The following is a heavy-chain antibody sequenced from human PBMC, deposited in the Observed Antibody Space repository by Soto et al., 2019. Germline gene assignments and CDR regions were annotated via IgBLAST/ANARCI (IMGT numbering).Heavy chain of an antibody. Sequence: QLQLQESGSGLVKPSQTLSLTCAVSGGSISSGGYSWSWIRQPPGKGLEWIGYIYHSGSTYYNPSLKSRVTIAVDRAKNRFSLKLTSVTAADTAVYYCAAGGGLPRYYWGQGTLVTVSS. V-gene: IGHV4-30-2*01. D-gene: IGHD5-12*01. CDR1: GGSISSGGYS. J-gene: IGHJ4*02. CDR3: AAGGGLPRYY. CDR2: IYHSGST.